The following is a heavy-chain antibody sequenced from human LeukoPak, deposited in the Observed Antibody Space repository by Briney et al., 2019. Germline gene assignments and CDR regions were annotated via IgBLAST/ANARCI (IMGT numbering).Heavy chain of an antibody. Sequence: GGSLRLSCAASGFTFSSYGMHWVRQAPGKGLEWVAVISYDGSNKYYADSVKGRFTISRDNSKNTLYLQMNSLRAEDTAVYYCAKASESYDLGLYYGMDVWGQGTTVTVSS. V-gene: IGHV3-30*18. J-gene: IGHJ6*02. CDR3: AKASESYDLGLYYGMDV. CDR2: ISYDGSNK. CDR1: GFTFSSYG. D-gene: IGHD3-16*01.